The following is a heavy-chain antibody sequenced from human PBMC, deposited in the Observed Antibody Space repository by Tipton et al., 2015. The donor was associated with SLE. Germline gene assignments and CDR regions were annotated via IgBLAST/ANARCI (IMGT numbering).Heavy chain of an antibody. D-gene: IGHD6-19*01. CDR3: ARGYSSGWPYYYGMDV. Sequence: GLVKPSETLSLTCTVSGDSISSYYWGWIRQPPGKGLEWIGNIYYSGSTYYNPSLKSRVTISVDTSKNQFSLKLSSVTAADTAVYYCARGYSSGWPYYYGMDVWGQGTTVTVSS. J-gene: IGHJ6*02. V-gene: IGHV4-39*01. CDR1: GDSISSYY. CDR2: IYYSGST.